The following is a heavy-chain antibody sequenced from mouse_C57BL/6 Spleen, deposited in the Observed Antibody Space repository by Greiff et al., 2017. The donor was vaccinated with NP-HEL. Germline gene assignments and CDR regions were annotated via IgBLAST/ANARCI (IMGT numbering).Heavy chain of an antibody. CDR3: ASYYENAMDY. Sequence: QVQLQQSGPGLVQPSQCLSITCTVSGFSLTSYGVHWVRQSPGKGLEWLGVIWSGGSTDYNAAFISRLSISKDNSKSQVFFKMNSLQAEDTAIYYCASYYENAMDYWGQGTSVTVSS. D-gene: IGHD2-4*01. CDR2: IWSGGST. CDR1: GFSLTSYG. V-gene: IGHV2-2*01. J-gene: IGHJ4*01.